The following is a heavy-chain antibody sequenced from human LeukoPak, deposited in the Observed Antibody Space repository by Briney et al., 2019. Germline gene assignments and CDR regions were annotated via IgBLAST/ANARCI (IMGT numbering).Heavy chain of an antibody. J-gene: IGHJ4*02. V-gene: IGHV3-48*01. CDR1: GFTFSSYE. CDR2: ISSSISTI. D-gene: IGHD1-1*01. Sequence: PGGSLRLSCAASGFTFSSYEMNWVRQAPGKGLEWVSYISSSISTIYYADSVKGRFTISRDNAKNSLYLQMNSLRAEDTAVYYCARIRPGYYFDFWGQGTLVTVSS. CDR3: ARIRPGYYFDF.